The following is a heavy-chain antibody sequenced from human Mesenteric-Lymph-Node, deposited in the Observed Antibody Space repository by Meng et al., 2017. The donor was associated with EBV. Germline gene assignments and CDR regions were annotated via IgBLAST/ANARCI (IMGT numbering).Heavy chain of an antibody. J-gene: IGHJ1*01. V-gene: IGHV7-4-1*02. CDR1: GDSFSRYE. D-gene: IGHD6-13*01. CDR2: INTITGIP. Sequence: QVQLLQSGSELRGPGASVKVSCKASGDSFSRYEISWLRQAPGQGLEWMGWINTITGIPAYAQGLAGRFVFSLDTSVTTAYLHISRLAADDTAVYFCARRPDSSGWSYRHWGQGTLVTVSS. CDR3: ARRPDSSGWSYRH.